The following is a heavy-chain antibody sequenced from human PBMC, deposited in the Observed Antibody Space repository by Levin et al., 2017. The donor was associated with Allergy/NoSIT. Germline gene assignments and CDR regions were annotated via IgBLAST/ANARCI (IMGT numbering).Heavy chain of an antibody. CDR1: GYSFTSYW. CDR3: ARGGPYGDYGVDF. Sequence: PGESLKISCKCSGYSFTSYWIGWVRRTPGKGLEWMGVIYPGHSETSKSPAFQGQVSFSADNSISTAYLQWSSLKASDSGIYYCARGGPYGDYGVDFWGQGTLVTVSS. D-gene: IGHD4/OR15-4a*01. J-gene: IGHJ4*02. V-gene: IGHV5-51*01. CDR2: IYPGHSET.